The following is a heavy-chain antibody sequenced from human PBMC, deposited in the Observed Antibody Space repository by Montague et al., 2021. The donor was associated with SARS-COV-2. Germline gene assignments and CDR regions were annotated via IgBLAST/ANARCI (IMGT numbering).Heavy chain of an antibody. CDR2: IYYSGSA. V-gene: IGHV4-39*01. J-gene: IGHJ3*02. Sequence: SETLSLTCSVSGDSINNSRYYWGWIRQPKGKGLEWFGTIYYSGSAYHNPSIKSSVTISVDTSKDQFSLKMNSVTATDTAVYYCARLESTRGVIIRGAFHIWGQGTKVTVSS. CDR3: ARLESTRGVIIRGAFHI. CDR1: GDSINNSRYY. D-gene: IGHD3-10*01.